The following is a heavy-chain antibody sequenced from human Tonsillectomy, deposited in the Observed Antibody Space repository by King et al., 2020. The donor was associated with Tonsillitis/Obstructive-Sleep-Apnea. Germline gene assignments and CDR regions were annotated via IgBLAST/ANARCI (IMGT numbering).Heavy chain of an antibody. J-gene: IGHJ4*02. V-gene: IGHV4-59*08. CDR1: GGSISSYY. CDR2: IYYSGST. D-gene: IGHD2-21*02. CDR3: ASLRRDCGGDCQDY. Sequence: VQLQESGPGLVKPSETLSLTCTVSGGSISSYYWSWIRQPPGKGLEWIGYIYYSGSTNYNPSLKSRVTISVDTSKNQFSLKLSSVTAADTAVYYCASLRRDCGGDCQDYWGQGTLVTVSS.